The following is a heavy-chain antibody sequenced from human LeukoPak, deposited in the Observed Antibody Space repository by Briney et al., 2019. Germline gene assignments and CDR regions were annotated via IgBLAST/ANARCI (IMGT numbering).Heavy chain of an antibody. Sequence: ASVKVSCKASGHTFTSYDINWVRQATGQGLEWMGWMNPNSGNTGYAQKFQGRVTITRNTSISTAYMELSSLRSEDTAVYYCARVHSSGWYSHHAFDIWGQGTMVTVSS. D-gene: IGHD6-19*01. V-gene: IGHV1-8*03. CDR1: GHTFTSYD. CDR2: MNPNSGNT. J-gene: IGHJ3*02. CDR3: ARVHSSGWYSHHAFDI.